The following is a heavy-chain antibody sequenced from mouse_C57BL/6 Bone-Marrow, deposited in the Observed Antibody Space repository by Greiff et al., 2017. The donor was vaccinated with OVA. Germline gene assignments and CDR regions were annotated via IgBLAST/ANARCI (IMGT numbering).Heavy chain of an antibody. CDR3: ARSGGLYYYGSSSWCAY. D-gene: IGHD1-1*01. Sequence: QVQLQQSGAELARPGASVKLSCKASGYTFTSYGISWVKQRTGQGLEWIGEIYPRSGNTYYNEKFKGKATLTADKSSSTAYMELRSLTSEDSAVYFCARSGGLYYYGSSSWCAYWGQGTLVTVAA. CDR1: GYTFTSYG. V-gene: IGHV1-81*01. CDR2: IYPRSGNT. J-gene: IGHJ3*01.